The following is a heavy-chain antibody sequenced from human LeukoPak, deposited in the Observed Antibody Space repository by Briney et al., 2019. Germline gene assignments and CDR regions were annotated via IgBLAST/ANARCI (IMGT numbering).Heavy chain of an antibody. CDR3: ARPLVTDSYYYGMDV. Sequence: GESLKISCKGSGYSFTSYWIGWVRQMPGKGLEWMGIIYPGDSDTRYSPSFQGQVTISAGKSISTAYLQWSSLKASDTAMYYCARPLVTDSYYYGMDVWGQGTTVTVSS. D-gene: IGHD3-10*01. CDR1: GYSFTSYW. CDR2: IYPGDSDT. V-gene: IGHV5-51*01. J-gene: IGHJ6*02.